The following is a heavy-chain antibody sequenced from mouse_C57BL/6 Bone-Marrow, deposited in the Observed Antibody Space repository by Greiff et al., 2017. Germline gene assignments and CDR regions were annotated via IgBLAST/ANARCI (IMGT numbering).Heavy chain of an antibody. CDR3: ASPIYYDYDNLAY. D-gene: IGHD2-4*01. Sequence: QVQLQQSGPELVKPGASVKISCKASGYAFSSSWMNWVKQRPGKGLEWIGRIYPGDGDTNYNGKFKGKATLTADKSSSTAYMQLSSLTSEDSAVYFCASPIYYDYDNLAYWGQGTLVTVSA. J-gene: IGHJ3*01. CDR2: IYPGDGDT. V-gene: IGHV1-82*01. CDR1: GYAFSSSW.